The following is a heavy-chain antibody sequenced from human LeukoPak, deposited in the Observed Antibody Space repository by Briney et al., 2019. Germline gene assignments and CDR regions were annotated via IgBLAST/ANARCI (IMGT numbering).Heavy chain of an antibody. J-gene: IGHJ4*02. Sequence: GASVKVSCKASGYTFTGYYMHWVRQAPGQGLEWMGWINPNSGGTNYAQKFQGRVTMTRDTSISTAYMELSRLRSDDTAVYYCARVSRGYSYGHFDYWGQGTLVTVSS. CDR1: GYTFTGYY. D-gene: IGHD5-18*01. CDR2: INPNSGGT. CDR3: ARVSRGYSYGHFDY. V-gene: IGHV1-2*02.